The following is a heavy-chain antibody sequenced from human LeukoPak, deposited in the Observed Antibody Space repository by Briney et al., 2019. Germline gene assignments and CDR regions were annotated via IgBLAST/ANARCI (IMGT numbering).Heavy chain of an antibody. Sequence: ASVKVSCKASGYTFTSYYMHWVRQAPGQGLEWMGIINPSGGSTSYAQKFQGRVTMTRDTSTSTVYMELSSLRSEDTAVYCCARSPSPTDAFDIWGQGTMVTVSS. V-gene: IGHV1-46*01. CDR2: INPSGGST. J-gene: IGHJ3*02. CDR1: GYTFTSYY. CDR3: ARSPSPTDAFDI.